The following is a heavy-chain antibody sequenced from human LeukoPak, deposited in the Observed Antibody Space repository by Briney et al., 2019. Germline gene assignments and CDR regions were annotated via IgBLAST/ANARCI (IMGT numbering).Heavy chain of an antibody. V-gene: IGHV3-7*03. D-gene: IGHD3-3*01. CDR3: AKGGDFWSGYSNGMDV. CDR1: GFTFSSYW. Sequence: GGSLRLSCAASGFTFSSYWMNWARQAPGKGLEWVASINHNGNVNYYVDSVKGRFTISRDNSKNTLYLQMNSLRAEDTAVYYCAKGGDFWSGYSNGMDVWGQGTTVTVSS. J-gene: IGHJ6*02. CDR2: INHNGNVN.